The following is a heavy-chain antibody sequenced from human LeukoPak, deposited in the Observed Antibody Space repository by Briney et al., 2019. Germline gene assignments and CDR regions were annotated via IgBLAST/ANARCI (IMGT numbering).Heavy chain of an antibody. Sequence: GGSLRLSCAASGFTFSSYWMSWVRQAPGKGLEWVANIKKDGSEKFYVDSVKGRFTISRDNAKNSLYLQMNSLRAEDTAVYYCASGVLEYSSSDIFDYWGQGTLVTVSS. CDR2: IKKDGSEK. CDR3: ASGVLEYSSSDIFDY. V-gene: IGHV3-7*01. D-gene: IGHD6-6*01. CDR1: GFTFSSYW. J-gene: IGHJ4*02.